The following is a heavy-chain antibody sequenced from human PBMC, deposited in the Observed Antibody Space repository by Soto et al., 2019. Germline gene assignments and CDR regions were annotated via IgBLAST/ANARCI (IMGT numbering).Heavy chain of an antibody. D-gene: IGHD3-3*01. J-gene: IGHJ6*02. CDR3: ARISTYYDFWTDYYPDV. CDR1: GXSLSDYF. Sequence: XTLSLTGAVYGXSLSDYFWAWIRQPPGKGLEWIGEINHGGSTDYNPSLKSRVAISADTPKNQLSLRLTSVTAADTAVYYCARISTYYDFWTDYYPDVWGQGTTGTVSS. CDR2: INHGGST. V-gene: IGHV4-34*01.